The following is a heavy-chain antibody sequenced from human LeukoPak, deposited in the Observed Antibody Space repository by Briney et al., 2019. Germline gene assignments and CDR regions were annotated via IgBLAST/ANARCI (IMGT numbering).Heavy chain of an antibody. CDR2: IYHSGST. D-gene: IGHD2-15*01. CDR3: ARDDIVVVAATKAYYFDY. J-gene: IGHJ4*02. CDR1: GYSISSGYY. Sequence: PSETLSLTCTVSGYSISSGYYWGWIRQPPGKGLEWIGSIYHSGSTYYNPSLKSRVTISVDTSKNQFSLKLSSVTAADTAVYYCARDDIVVVAATKAYYFDYWGQGTLVTVSS. V-gene: IGHV4-38-2*02.